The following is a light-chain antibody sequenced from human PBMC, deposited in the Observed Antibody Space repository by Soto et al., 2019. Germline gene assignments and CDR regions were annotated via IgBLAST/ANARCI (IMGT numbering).Light chain of an antibody. CDR1: QSVSSNS. CDR2: GAS. Sequence: EIVLTQSPGTLSVSPGERATLSCRASQSVSSNSLVWYQQKPGQAPRLLIYGASIRATGIPDRFSGSGSGTDFTLTISRLEPEAFGVYYCQHYGSSPPMYTFGQGTKLEIK. J-gene: IGKJ2*01. CDR3: QHYGSSPPMYT. V-gene: IGKV3-20*01.